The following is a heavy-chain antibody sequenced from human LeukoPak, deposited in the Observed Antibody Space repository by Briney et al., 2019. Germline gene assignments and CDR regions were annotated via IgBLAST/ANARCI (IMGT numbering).Heavy chain of an antibody. CDR3: AREGSAIWFGEGAFDI. CDR1: DGSMSPYY. J-gene: IGHJ3*02. D-gene: IGHD3-10*01. CDR2: IFYNGNT. Sequence: SETLSLTCTVSDGSMSPYYWSWIRQSPGKGLEWIAYIFYNGNTKYNPSLGSRVTISIDTSRNQFSLNLNSVTAADTAVYYCAREGSAIWFGEGAFDIWGQGTMVTVSS. V-gene: IGHV4-59*01.